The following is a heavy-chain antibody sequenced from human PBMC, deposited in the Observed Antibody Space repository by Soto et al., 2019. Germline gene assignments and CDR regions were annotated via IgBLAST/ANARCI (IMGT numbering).Heavy chain of an antibody. V-gene: IGHV1-8*01. J-gene: IGHJ5*02. Sequence: QVQLVQSGAEVKKPGASVKVSCKASGYTFTRYDINWVRQATGQGLEWRGWMNPNSGNTGYAQKFQGRVTMTRNTSITTAYMALSSLRSGDTAGYYCAREGSGGARFEPWGQGTLVTVSS. CDR1: GYTFTRYD. D-gene: IGHD3-10*01. CDR2: MNPNSGNT. CDR3: AREGSGGARFEP.